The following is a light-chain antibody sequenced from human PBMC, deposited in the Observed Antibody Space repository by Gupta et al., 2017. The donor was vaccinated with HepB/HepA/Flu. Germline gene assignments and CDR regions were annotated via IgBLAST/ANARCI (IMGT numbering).Light chain of an antibody. CDR3: QQRASFPRT. J-gene: IGKJ1*01. V-gene: IGKV1-39*01. CDR2: AAS. Sequence: DIQMTQLPSSLSASVGDRVTITCRASQKIDKYLNWYQQKAGRAPEVLIYAASTGQTGVPSRFSGSGSGTDFTLTINKLQPEDFATYYCQQRASFPRTFGQGTPVEIE. CDR1: QKIDKY.